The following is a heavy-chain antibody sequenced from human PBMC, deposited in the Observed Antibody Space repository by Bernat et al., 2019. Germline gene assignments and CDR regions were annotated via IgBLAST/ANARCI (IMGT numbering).Heavy chain of an antibody. Sequence: EVQLVESGGGLVQPGGSLRLSCAASGFTFSSYWMSWVRQAPGQGLEWVANIKQDGSEKYYVDSGKGRVNISRENAKNSRYLQMNSLRAEETAVYYCARAGLECSSTSCYGRVLDYFDYWGQGTLVTVSS. V-gene: IGHV3-7*01. J-gene: IGHJ4*02. CDR3: ARAGLECSSTSCYGRVLDYFDY. CDR2: IKQDGSEK. CDR1: GFTFSSYW. D-gene: IGHD2-2*01.